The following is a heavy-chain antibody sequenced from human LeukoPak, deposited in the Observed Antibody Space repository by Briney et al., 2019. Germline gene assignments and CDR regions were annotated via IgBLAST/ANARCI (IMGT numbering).Heavy chain of an antibody. CDR1: GGSISSGGYY. J-gene: IGHJ6*02. CDR3: ARVQGMAEWFGELFGRLAYYYYGMDV. V-gene: IGHV4-31*03. Sequence: PSQTLSLTCTVSGGSISSGGYYWSWIRQHPGKGLEWIGYIYYSGSTYYNPSLKSRVTISVDTSKNQFSLKLSSVTAADTAVYYCARVQGMAEWFGELFGRLAYYYYGMDVWGQGTTVTVSS. D-gene: IGHD3-10*01. CDR2: IYYSGST.